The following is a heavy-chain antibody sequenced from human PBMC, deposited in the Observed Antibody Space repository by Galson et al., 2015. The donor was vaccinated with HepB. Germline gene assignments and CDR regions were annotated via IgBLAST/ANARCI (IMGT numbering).Heavy chain of an antibody. V-gene: IGHV1-69*13. Sequence: SVKVSCKASGGTFSSYAISWVRQAPGQGLEWMGGIIPIFGTANYAQKFQGRVTITADESTSTAYMELSSLRSEDTAVYYCARVDEGPYYYDSSGYLVYWGQGTLVTVSS. CDR3: ARVDEGPYYYDSSGYLVY. D-gene: IGHD3-22*01. CDR2: IIPIFGTA. CDR1: GGTFSSYA. J-gene: IGHJ4*02.